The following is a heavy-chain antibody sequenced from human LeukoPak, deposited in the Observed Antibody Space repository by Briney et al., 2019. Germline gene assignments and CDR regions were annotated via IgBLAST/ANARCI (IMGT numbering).Heavy chain of an antibody. J-gene: IGHJ4*02. Sequence: PSETPSLTCTVSGGSISNNYWNWIRVPPGKGLEWIGYIYYTGSTHYNPSLKSRVTISLDTSKSQFSLKLTSVTAADTAVYYCAKARDSNIWYPFDYWGQGTLVAVSS. CDR1: GGSISNNY. CDR3: AKARDSNIWYPFDY. V-gene: IGHV4-59*01. D-gene: IGHD6-13*01. CDR2: IYYTGST.